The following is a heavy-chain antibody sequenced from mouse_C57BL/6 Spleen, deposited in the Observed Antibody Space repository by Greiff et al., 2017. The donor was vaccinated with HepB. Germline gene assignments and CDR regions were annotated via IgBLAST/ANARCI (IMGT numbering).Heavy chain of an antibody. J-gene: IGHJ4*01. CDR2: IWSDGST. CDR1: GFSLTSYG. Sequence: QVQLKQSGPGLVAPSQSLSITCTVSGFSLTSYGVHWVRQPPGKGLEWLVVIWSDGSTTYNSALKSRLSISKDNSKSQVFLKMNSLQTDDTAMYYCARLGTTAYAMDYWGQGTSVTVSS. CDR3: ARLGTTAYAMDY. V-gene: IGHV2-6*03. D-gene: IGHD1-2*01.